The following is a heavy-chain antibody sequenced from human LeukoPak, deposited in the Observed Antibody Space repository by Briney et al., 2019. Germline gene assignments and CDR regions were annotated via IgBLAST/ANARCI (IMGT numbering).Heavy chain of an antibody. D-gene: IGHD1-26*01. Sequence: SVKVSCKASGGTFSSYAISWVRQAPGQGLEWMGRIIPILGIANYAQKFQGRVTITADKSTSTAYMELSSLRSEDTAVYYCARGATGRYFDDRDAFDIWGQGTMVTVSS. J-gene: IGHJ3*02. V-gene: IGHV1-69*04. CDR1: GGTFSSYA. CDR3: ARGATGRYFDDRDAFDI. CDR2: IIPILGIA.